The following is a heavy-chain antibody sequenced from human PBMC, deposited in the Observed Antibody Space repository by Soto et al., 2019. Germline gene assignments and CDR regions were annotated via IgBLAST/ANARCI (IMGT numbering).Heavy chain of an antibody. V-gene: IGHV3-21*01. D-gene: IGHD3-10*01. Sequence: PGGSLRLSCTASGFTFSSYSMNWVRQAPGKGLEWVSSISSSSSYIYYADSVKGRFTISRDNAKNSLYLQMNSLRAEDTAVYYCARGPSLLWFGEDAFDIWGKGTMVTVS. CDR2: ISSSSSYI. CDR1: GFTFSSYS. CDR3: ARGPSLLWFGEDAFDI. J-gene: IGHJ3*02.